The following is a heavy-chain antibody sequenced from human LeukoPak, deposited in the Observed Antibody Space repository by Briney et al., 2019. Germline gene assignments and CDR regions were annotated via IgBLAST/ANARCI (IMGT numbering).Heavy chain of an antibody. CDR3: ARGRGFWLSPLNWFDP. CDR1: GGSISSSSYY. Sequence: PSETLSLTCTVSGGSISSSSYYWGWIRQPPGKGLEWIGSIYYSGSTNYNPSLKSRVTTSVDTSKNQFSLKLSSVTAADTAVYYCARGRGFWLSPLNWFDPWGQGTLVTVSS. D-gene: IGHD3-9*01. J-gene: IGHJ5*02. V-gene: IGHV4-39*07. CDR2: IYYSGST.